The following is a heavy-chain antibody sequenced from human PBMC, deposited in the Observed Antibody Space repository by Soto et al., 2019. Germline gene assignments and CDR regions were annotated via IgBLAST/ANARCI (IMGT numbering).Heavy chain of an antibody. J-gene: IGHJ4*02. CDR3: ASIAAAAYFDY. D-gene: IGHD6-13*01. CDR2: IYYSGST. Sequence: LSLTCTVSGGSISSSSYYWGWIRQPPGKGLEWIGSIYYSGSTYYNPSLKSRVTISVDTSKNQFSLKLSSVTAADTAVYYCASIAAAAYFDYWGQGTLVTVSS. V-gene: IGHV4-39*01. CDR1: GGSISSSSYY.